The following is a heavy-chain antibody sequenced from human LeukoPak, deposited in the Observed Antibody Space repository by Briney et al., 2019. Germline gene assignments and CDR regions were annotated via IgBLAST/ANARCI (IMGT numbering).Heavy chain of an antibody. CDR3: ARGAILGYCSSTSCYTGGLEFDY. Sequence: ASVKVSCKASGYTFTGYYMHWVRQAPGQGLEWMGWINPNSGGTNYAQKFQGRVTMTRDKSISTAYMELSRLRSDDTAVYYCARGAILGYCSSTSCYTGGLEFDYWGQGTLVTVSS. CDR1: GYTFTGYY. V-gene: IGHV1-2*02. CDR2: INPNSGGT. D-gene: IGHD2-2*02. J-gene: IGHJ4*02.